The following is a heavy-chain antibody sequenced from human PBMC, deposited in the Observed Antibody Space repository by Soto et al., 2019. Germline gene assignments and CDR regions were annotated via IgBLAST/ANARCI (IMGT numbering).Heavy chain of an antibody. CDR1: GGTFSSYA. CDR3: ARVPLDILTVYYYYGMDV. Sequence: QVQLVQSGAEVKKPGSSVKVSCKASGGTFSSYAISWVRQAPGQGLEWMGGIIPIFGTANYAQKFQGRVTITADESTSTAYMELSSLRSEDTAVYYCARVPLDILTVYYYYGMDVWGQGTTVTVSS. D-gene: IGHD3-9*01. CDR2: IIPIFGTA. J-gene: IGHJ6*02. V-gene: IGHV1-69*12.